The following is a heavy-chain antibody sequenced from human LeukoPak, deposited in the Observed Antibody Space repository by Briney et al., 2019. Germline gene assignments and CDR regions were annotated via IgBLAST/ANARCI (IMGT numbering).Heavy chain of an antibody. CDR1: GSRLTDFS. J-gene: IGHJ4*01. D-gene: IGHD6-13*01. CDR2: FAPEDGER. Sequence: GASVKASCKVSGSRLTDFSINWVRQAPGKGFEWMGGFAPEDGERIYAQKFQGRVTMTEDTSADTAYMELSSLKSEDTAVYFCTAGVAVSRWYYFDYWGQGTLVTVSS. CDR3: TAGVAVSRWYYFDY. V-gene: IGHV1-24*01.